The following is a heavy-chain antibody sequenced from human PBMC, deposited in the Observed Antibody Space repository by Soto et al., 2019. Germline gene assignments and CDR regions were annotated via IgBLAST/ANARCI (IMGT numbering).Heavy chain of an antibody. CDR2: ISSGGEYT. CDR1: GFTFSSYS. CDR3: ARDFKESQYYYYCMDV. D-gene: IGHD3-10*01. Sequence: GGSLRLSCVVSGFTFSSYSMNWVRQAPGKGLEWVSSISSGGEYTYCADSVKGRFTISRDNAKNSVYLQMNSLTAEDTALYYCARDFKESQYYYYCMDVWGKGTTVTVSS. J-gene: IGHJ6*03. V-gene: IGHV3-21*06.